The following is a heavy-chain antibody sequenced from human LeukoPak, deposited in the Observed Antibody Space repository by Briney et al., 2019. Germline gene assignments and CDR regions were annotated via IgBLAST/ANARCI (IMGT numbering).Heavy chain of an antibody. V-gene: IGHV3-23*01. J-gene: IGHJ4*02. Sequence: PGGSLRLSCAASGFTFSSYAMSWVRQALGKGLEWVSAIIGSGGSTYYADSVKGRFTISRDNAKNSLYLQMNSLRAEDTAVYYCARGGMATPYDYWGQGTLVTVSS. CDR1: GFTFSSYA. CDR2: IIGSGGST. CDR3: ARGGMATPYDY. D-gene: IGHD5-24*01.